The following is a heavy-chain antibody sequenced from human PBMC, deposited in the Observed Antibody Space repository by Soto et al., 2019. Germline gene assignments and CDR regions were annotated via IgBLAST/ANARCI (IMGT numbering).Heavy chain of an antibody. CDR1: GGSISSGDYY. Sequence: QVQLQESGPGLVKPSQTLSLTCTVSGGSISSGDYYWSWIRQAHGKGLEWIGYIYYTGSTYYNPSLQSRVTISVDTSKNQFSLKLSSVTAADPAVYYCARDNSGDRGNFDCWGQGTLVTVSS. V-gene: IGHV4-30-4*01. CDR2: IYYTGST. D-gene: IGHD7-27*01. J-gene: IGHJ4*02. CDR3: ARDNSGDRGNFDC.